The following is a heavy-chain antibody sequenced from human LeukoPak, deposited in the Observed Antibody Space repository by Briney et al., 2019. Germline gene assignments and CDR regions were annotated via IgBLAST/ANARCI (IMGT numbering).Heavy chain of an antibody. CDR3: ARGLAASRNYYYYYYMDV. CDR1: GGSISSGSYY. J-gene: IGHJ6*03. D-gene: IGHD1-14*01. CDR2: IYTSGST. Sequence: SETLSLTCTVSGGSISSGSYYWSWIRQPAGKGLEWIGRIYTSGSTHYNPSLKSRVTISVDTSKNQFSLKLSSVTAADTAVYYCARGLAASRNYYYYYYMDVWGKGTTVTVSS. V-gene: IGHV4-61*02.